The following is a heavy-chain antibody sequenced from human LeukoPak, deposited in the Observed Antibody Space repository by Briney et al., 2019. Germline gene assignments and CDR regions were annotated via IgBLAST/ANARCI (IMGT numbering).Heavy chain of an antibody. CDR1: GGSISSGGYY. CDR3: ARDPVSGIAARS. CDR2: IYHSGST. Sequence: MASQTLSLTCTVSGGSISSGGYYWSWIRQPPGKGLEWIGYIYHSGSTYYNPSLKSRVTISVDRSKNQFSLKLSSVTAADTAVYYCARDPVSGIAARSWGQGTLVTVSS. V-gene: IGHV4-30-2*01. J-gene: IGHJ4*02. D-gene: IGHD6-6*01.